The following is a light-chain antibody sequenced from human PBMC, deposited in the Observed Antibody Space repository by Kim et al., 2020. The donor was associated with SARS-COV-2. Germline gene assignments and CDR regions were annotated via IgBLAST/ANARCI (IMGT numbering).Light chain of an antibody. Sequence: DIVMTQSPDSLAVSLGERATINCKSSQSVLYSSNNKNYLAWYQQKPGQPPKLLIYWASTRESGVHDRFSGSGSETDFTLTISSLQAEDVAVYYCQQYYSTPYTFGQGTKLEI. CDR2: WAS. CDR1: QSVLYSSNNKNY. J-gene: IGKJ2*01. CDR3: QQYYSTPYT. V-gene: IGKV4-1*01.